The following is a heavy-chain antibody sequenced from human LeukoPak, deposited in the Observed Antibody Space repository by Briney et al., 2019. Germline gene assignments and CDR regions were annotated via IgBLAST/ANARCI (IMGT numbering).Heavy chain of an antibody. Sequence: PSETLSLTCVVSGGSISSGGYSWSWIRQPPGKGLEWIGDIYHSGSSNYNPSLKSRVTISVDRSKNQLSLKLSSVTAADTAVYYCAKDPQWESKGYFDYWGQGTLVTVSS. V-gene: IGHV4-30-2*01. CDR1: GGSISSGGYS. D-gene: IGHD1-26*01. CDR2: IYHSGSS. J-gene: IGHJ4*02. CDR3: AKDPQWESKGYFDY.